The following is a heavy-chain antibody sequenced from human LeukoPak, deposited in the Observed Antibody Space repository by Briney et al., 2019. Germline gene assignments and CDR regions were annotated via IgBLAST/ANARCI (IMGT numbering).Heavy chain of an antibody. D-gene: IGHD3-22*01. V-gene: IGHV3-15*07. CDR3: ATDFYDST. CDR2: IRSNSDGGTI. Sequence: GGSLRLSCATSGFTFSNAWMNWVRQAPGKGLEWVGRIRSNSDGGTIDYAAPVKGRFTLSRDDSKTTLYLQMNSLQTEDTAVFYCATDFYDSTWGQGTLVTVSS. J-gene: IGHJ5*02. CDR1: GFTFSNAW.